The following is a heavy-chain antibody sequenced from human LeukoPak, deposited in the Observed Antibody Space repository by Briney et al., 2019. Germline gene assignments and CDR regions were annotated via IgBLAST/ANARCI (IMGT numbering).Heavy chain of an antibody. CDR1: GFTFGDYA. CDR3: TRGCYLCLGSGHYYYYYMDV. Sequence: GGSLRLSCTASGFTFGDYAMSWVRQAPGKGLEWVGFIRSKAYGGTTEYAASVKGRFTISRDDSKSIAYLQMNSLKTEDTAVYYCTRGCYLCLGSGHYYYYYMDVWGKGTTVTISS. J-gene: IGHJ6*03. D-gene: IGHD3-10*01. V-gene: IGHV3-49*04. CDR2: IRSKAYGGTT.